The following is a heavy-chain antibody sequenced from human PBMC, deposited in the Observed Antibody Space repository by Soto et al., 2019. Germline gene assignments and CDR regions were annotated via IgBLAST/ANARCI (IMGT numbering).Heavy chain of an antibody. V-gene: IGHV3-15*07. CDR2: IQSKTDGGTT. CDR3: TSFMGAFRD. J-gene: IGHJ4*02. Sequence: GGSLRLSCAASGFAFNDASMNWVRQAPGKGLEWVGRIQSKTDGGTTDYPAPVNGRFTLSRDDSKHTLYLQMDSLKTDDAAVYYCTSFMGAFRDWGPGTLVTVSS. D-gene: IGHD1-26*01. CDR1: GFAFNDAS.